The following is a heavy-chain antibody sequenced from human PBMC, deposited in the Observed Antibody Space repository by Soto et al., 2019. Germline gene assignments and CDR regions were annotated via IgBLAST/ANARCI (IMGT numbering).Heavy chain of an antibody. J-gene: IGHJ4*02. D-gene: IGHD1-26*01. CDR2: NSALNGKT. CDR1: GFTFNTHG. Sequence: QGYLVQSGAEVKRPGASVRVSCKTSGFTFNTHGFSWVRQAPGQGLEWMGWNSALNGKTFYAHNFQDRVIMTTDTSSSTTYMEPRGLKSDDTAVYYCAAATSIALGFRYLGQGTLVTVSS. CDR3: AAATSIALGFRY. V-gene: IGHV1-18*01.